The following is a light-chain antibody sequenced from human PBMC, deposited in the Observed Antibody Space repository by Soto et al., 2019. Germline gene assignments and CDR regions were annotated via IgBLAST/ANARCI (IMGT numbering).Light chain of an antibody. CDR3: QRSRT. CDR1: QSLSTY. Sequence: EIVLTQSPATLSLSPGERATLSCRASQSLSTYLAWYQQKPGQAPRLVIYDASKRATGIPARFSGSGSGTDFTLTISRLEPEDFAVYYCQRSRTFGQGTKVDIK. J-gene: IGKJ1*01. CDR2: DAS. V-gene: IGKV3-11*01.